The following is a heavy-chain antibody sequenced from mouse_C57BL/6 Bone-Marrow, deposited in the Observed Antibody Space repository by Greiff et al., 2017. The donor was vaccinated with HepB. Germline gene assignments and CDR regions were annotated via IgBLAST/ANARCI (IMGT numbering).Heavy chain of an antibody. CDR3: ARGWLLLYYAMDY. V-gene: IGHV1-9*01. CDR2: ILPGSCST. D-gene: IGHD2-3*01. Sequence: VQLQQSGAELMKPGASVKLSCKATGYTFTGYWIEWVKQRPGHGLEWIGEILPGSCSTNYNEKFKGKATFTADTSSNTAYMQLSSLTTEDSAIYYCARGWLLLYYAMDYWGQGTSVTVSS. CDR1: GYTFTGYW. J-gene: IGHJ4*01.